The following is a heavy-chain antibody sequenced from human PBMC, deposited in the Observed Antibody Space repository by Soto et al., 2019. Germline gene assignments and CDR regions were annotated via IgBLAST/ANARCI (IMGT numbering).Heavy chain of an antibody. D-gene: IGHD1-20*01. CDR3: ARVGGITGATSVGT. Sequence: HVQLQESGPGLVKPSQTLSLTCTVSGGSISSGGYYWSWIRQHPGKGLEWIGYIYYSGSTYYNPSLKGRVTTSVDTSKNQFSLKLSSVTAADTAVYYCARVGGITGATSVGTWGQGTLVTVSS. CDR2: IYYSGST. CDR1: GGSISSGGYY. J-gene: IGHJ5*02. V-gene: IGHV4-31*03.